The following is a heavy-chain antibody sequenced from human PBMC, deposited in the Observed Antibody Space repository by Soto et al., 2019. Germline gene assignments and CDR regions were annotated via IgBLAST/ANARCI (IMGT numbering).Heavy chain of an antibody. V-gene: IGHV1-2*04. D-gene: IGHD1-1*01. Sequence: QVQLVQSGAEVKKPGSSVKVSCKASGYTFPGYYIHGVRQAPGQGLEWIGWINPNSGGTNYAQKFRGWVTMTRDTSISGAYMELSRLISDDTAVYYCARSSLNDTDAFAIWGQGTMVTVSS. CDR1: GYTFPGYY. CDR2: INPNSGGT. CDR3: ARSSLNDTDAFAI. J-gene: IGHJ3*02.